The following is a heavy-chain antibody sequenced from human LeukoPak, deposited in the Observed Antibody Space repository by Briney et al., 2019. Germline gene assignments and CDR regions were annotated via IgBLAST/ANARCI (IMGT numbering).Heavy chain of an antibody. D-gene: IGHD3-10*01. CDR2: INHSGST. CDR1: GGSFSGYY. Sequence: SETLSLTCAVYGGSFSGYYWSWIRQPPGKGLEWIGEINHSGSTNYNPSLKSRVTISVDTSKNQFSLKLSSVTAADTAVYYCARGRVLLAGGQGTLVTVSS. J-gene: IGHJ4*02. CDR3: ARGRVLLA. V-gene: IGHV4-34*01.